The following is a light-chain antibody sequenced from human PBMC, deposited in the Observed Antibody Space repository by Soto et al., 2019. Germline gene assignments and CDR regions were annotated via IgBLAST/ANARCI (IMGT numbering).Light chain of an antibody. V-gene: IGKV1-5*03. CDR1: QSISTW. J-gene: IGKJ4*01. CDR3: QQYNTYPLT. Sequence: DIQMTQSPSTLSASVGDRVTITCRASQSISTWLAWYQQKAGKAPKLLIYKASSLEGGVPSRFSGSASGTEFNITISSLQPDDFATYYCQQYNTYPLTFGGGTTVDIK. CDR2: KAS.